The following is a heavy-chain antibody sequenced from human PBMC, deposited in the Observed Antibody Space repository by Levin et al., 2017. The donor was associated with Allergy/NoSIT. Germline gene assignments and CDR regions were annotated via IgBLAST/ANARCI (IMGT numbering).Heavy chain of an antibody. CDR1: GFTFSGYW. CDR3: ARKGRGATGAYTYDNGLDV. D-gene: IGHD7-27*01. V-gene: IGHV3-74*03. Sequence: QAGGSLRLSCVASGFTFSGYWMHWVRQVPGKGPVWVARINTDGSSASYADSVKGRFTISRDNAENTLYLQMNSLRAEDTAVYYCARKGRGATGAYTYDNGLDVWGQGTTVTVSS. CDR2: INTDGSSA. J-gene: IGHJ6*02.